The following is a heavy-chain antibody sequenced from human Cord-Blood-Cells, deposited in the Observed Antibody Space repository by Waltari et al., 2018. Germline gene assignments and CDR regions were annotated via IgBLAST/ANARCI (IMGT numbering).Heavy chain of an antibody. J-gene: IGHJ4*02. CDR1: AFTFCSFA. V-gene: IGHV3-64D*09. D-gene: IGHD3-10*01. CDR3: VKSLHLDRFGDY. Sequence: EVQLVESGGGLVQPGGSLSLSCSASAFTFCSFAMHCARQAPGKGLEYVSAISSNGGSTYYADSVKGRFTISRDNSKNTLYLQMSSLRAEDTAVYYCVKSLHLDRFGDYWGQGTLVTVSS. CDR2: ISSNGGST.